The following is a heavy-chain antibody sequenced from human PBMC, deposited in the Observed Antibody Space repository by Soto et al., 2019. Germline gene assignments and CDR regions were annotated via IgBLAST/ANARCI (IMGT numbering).Heavy chain of an antibody. CDR2: IYYSGST. CDR1: GGSISSGGYY. CDR3: ARLLTAMVNAFDI. D-gene: IGHD2-21*02. V-gene: IGHV4-31*03. Sequence: KPSETLSLTCTVSGGSISSGGYYWSWIRQHPGKGLEWIGYIYYSGSTYYNPSLKSRVTISVDTSKNQFSLKLSSVTAADTAVYYCARLLTAMVNAFDIWGQGTMVTVSS. J-gene: IGHJ3*02.